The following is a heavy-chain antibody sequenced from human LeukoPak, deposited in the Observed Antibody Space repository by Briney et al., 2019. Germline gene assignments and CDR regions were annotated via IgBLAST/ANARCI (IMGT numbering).Heavy chain of an antibody. CDR1: GYIFTTYY. J-gene: IGHJ4*02. CDR3: ARVGATGATADN. V-gene: IGHV1-46*01. D-gene: IGHD2-21*02. Sequence: ASVKVSCKASGYIFTTYYMHWLRQAPGQGPEWMGIINPRGGSTDYAQKFQGRVTMTSDTSTSTVYMELKSLRSEDTAVYFCARVGATGATADNWGQGTLVPVSS. CDR2: INPRGGST.